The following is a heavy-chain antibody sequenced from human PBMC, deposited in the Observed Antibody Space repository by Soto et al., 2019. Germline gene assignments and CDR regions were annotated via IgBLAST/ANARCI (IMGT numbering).Heavy chain of an antibody. CDR3: ARVAYYYGTWNYNFDY. J-gene: IGHJ4*02. D-gene: IGHD3-10*01. V-gene: IGHV4-59*01. Sequence: SETLSLTCAVSGVSITDYYWTWIRQAPGKGLEWIGFVWYTGITNYNPSLKNRVTLAVDMSKNQFSLELRSVTAADTAVYYCARVAYYYGTWNYNFDYWGQGTRVT. CDR1: GVSITDYY. CDR2: VWYTGIT.